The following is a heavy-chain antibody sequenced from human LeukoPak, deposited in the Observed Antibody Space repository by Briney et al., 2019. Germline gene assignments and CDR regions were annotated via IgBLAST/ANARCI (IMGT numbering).Heavy chain of an antibody. J-gene: IGHJ4*02. Sequence: GGSLRLSCAASGFTFSSYWMSWVRQAPGKGLEWVANIKQDGSEKYYVDSVKGRFTISRDNAKNSLYLQMSSLRAEDTAVYYCAKEADAAGATWNIDSWGQGTLVSVSS. D-gene: IGHD1/OR15-1a*01. V-gene: IGHV3-7*03. CDR3: AKEADAAGATWNIDS. CDR2: IKQDGSEK. CDR1: GFTFSSYW.